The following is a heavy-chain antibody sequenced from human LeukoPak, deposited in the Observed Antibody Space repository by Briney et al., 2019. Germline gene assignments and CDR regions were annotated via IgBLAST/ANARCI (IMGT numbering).Heavy chain of an antibody. V-gene: IGHV1-8*01. CDR2: MNPNSGNT. Sequence: ASVKVSCKASGYTFTSYDINWVRQATGQGLEWMGWMNPNSGNTGYAQKFQGRVTMTRNTSISTAYMELNSLRAEDTAVYYCAKLPLGYSYDGPADPGEHFDYWGQGTLVTVSS. J-gene: IGHJ4*02. CDR3: AKLPLGYSYDGPADPGEHFDY. CDR1: GYTFTSYD. D-gene: IGHD5-18*01.